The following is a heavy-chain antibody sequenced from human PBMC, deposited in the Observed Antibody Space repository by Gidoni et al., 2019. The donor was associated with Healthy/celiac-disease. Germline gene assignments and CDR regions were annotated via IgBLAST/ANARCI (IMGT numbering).Heavy chain of an antibody. Sequence: EVQLVESGGGLVQPGGSLRLSCAASGFTFSSYWMSWVRQAPGKGLEWVANIKQDGSEKYYVDSVKGRFTISRDNAKNSLYLQMNSLRAEDTAVYYCARAKYYYGSGVDYWGQGTLVTVSS. V-gene: IGHV3-7*03. CDR1: GFTFSSYW. J-gene: IGHJ4*02. CDR3: ARAKYYYGSGVDY. CDR2: IKQDGSEK. D-gene: IGHD3-10*01.